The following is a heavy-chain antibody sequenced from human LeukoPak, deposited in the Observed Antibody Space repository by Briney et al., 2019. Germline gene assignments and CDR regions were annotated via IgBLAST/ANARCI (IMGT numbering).Heavy chain of an antibody. CDR3: ARVNSGYEYGAFDI. CDR2: IYYSGST. D-gene: IGHD5-12*01. V-gene: IGHV4-59*01. J-gene: IGHJ3*02. Sequence: SETLSLTCTGSGGSISSYYWSWIRQPPGKGLEWIGYIYYSGSTNYNPSLKSRVTISVDTSNNQFSLKLSSVTAADTAVYYCARVNSGYEYGAFDIWGRGTMVTVSS. CDR1: GGSISSYY.